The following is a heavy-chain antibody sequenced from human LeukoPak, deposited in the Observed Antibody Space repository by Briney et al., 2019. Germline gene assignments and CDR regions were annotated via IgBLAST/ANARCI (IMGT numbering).Heavy chain of an antibody. Sequence: GGSLRLXCAASGFTFSSYGMHWVRQAPGKGLEWVAFIRYDGSNKYYADSVKGRFTISRDNSKNTLYLQMNSLRAEDTAVYYCAKDLGVVITLPGYWGQGTLVTVSS. V-gene: IGHV3-30*02. J-gene: IGHJ4*02. CDR3: AKDLGVVITLPGY. D-gene: IGHD3-3*01. CDR2: IRYDGSNK. CDR1: GFTFSSYG.